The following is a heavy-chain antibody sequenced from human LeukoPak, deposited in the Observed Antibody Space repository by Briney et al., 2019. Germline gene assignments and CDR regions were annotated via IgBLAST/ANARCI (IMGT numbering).Heavy chain of an antibody. V-gene: IGHV4-59*08. CDR1: GVSISGYY. CDR2: IYYSGST. J-gene: IGHJ4*02. CDR3: AKVSDRDSSGYYWGFEY. Sequence: SETLSLTCTVSGVSISGYYWSWIRQPPGKGLENIGYIYYSGSTNHNPSLKGQVTISVSTSRNQFSLNLTSLTAADTAVYYCAKVSDRDSSGYYWGFEYWGQGTLVTVSS. D-gene: IGHD3-22*01.